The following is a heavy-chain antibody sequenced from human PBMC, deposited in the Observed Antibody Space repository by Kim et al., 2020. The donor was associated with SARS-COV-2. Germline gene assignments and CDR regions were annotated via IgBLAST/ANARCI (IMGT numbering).Heavy chain of an antibody. CDR1: GGSISSYY. J-gene: IGHJ5*02. CDR2: IYYSGST. V-gene: IGHV4-59*01. Sequence: SETLSLTCTVSGGSISSYYWSWIRQPPGKGLEWIGYIYYSGSTNYNPSLKSRVTISVDTSKNQFSLKLSSVTAADTAVYYCAGESIAAAGNNNWFDPWGQGTLVTVSS. D-gene: IGHD6-13*01. CDR3: AGESIAAAGNNNWFDP.